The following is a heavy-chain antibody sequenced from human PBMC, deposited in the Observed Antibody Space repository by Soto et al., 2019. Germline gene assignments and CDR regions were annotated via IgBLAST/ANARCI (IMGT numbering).Heavy chain of an antibody. CDR1: GGSFREYY. Sequence: SETLSLTCAVNGGSFREYYWSWLRQPPGKGLEWIGEINQSGTTHYNPSLKRRINISIDTSKNQFSLNLTSVTAADTATYYCARDIITVLGGEIYYYFGMDVWGQGTTVTVSS. V-gene: IGHV4-34*01. CDR2: INQSGTT. CDR3: ARDIITVLGGEIYYYFGMDV. D-gene: IGHD3-10*01. J-gene: IGHJ6*02.